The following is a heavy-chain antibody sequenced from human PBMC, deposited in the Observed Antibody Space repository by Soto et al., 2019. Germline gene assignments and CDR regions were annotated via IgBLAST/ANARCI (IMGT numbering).Heavy chain of an antibody. Sequence: ASVKVSCKASGGTFSSYAISWVRQAPGQGLEWMGGIIPIFGTANYAQKFQGRVTITADESTSTAYMELSSLRSEDTAVYYCARGVRDYVWGSYRFYFDYWGQGTLVTVSS. CDR1: GGTFSSYA. CDR2: IIPIFGTA. CDR3: ARGVRDYVWGSYRFYFDY. J-gene: IGHJ4*02. D-gene: IGHD3-16*02. V-gene: IGHV1-69*13.